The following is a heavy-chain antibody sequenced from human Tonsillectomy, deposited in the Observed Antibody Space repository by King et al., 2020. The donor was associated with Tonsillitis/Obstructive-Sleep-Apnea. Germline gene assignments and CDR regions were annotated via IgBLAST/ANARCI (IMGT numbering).Heavy chain of an antibody. CDR3: TTVYGEKIRGISMIVVVHDGFDI. J-gene: IGHJ3*02. V-gene: IGHV3-15*07. D-gene: IGHD3-22*01. CDR1: GFTFSDAW. CDR2: IKSKTDGGTT. Sequence: VQLVESGGGLVKPGGSLRLSCAASGFTFSDAWMNWVRQAPGKGLEWVGRIKSKTDGGTTDYAAPVKDRFTISRDDSKNTLYLQMNSLKTEDTAVYYCTTVYGEKIRGISMIVVVHDGFDIWGQGTMVTVSS.